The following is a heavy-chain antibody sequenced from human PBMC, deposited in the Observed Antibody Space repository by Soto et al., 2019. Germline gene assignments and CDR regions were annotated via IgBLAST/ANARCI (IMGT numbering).Heavy chain of an antibody. CDR3: ARCTRGRDWFDP. V-gene: IGHV4-39*01. J-gene: IGHJ5*02. Sequence: SQILSLTSTVSGGSISSRSYYWGWIRKPPGKGLEWIGSIYYSGSTYYNPSLKSRVTISVDTSKNQFSLKLSSVTAADTAVSYCARCTRGRDWFDPWGQGTLVTVSS. CDR2: IYYSGST. CDR1: GGSISSRSYY. D-gene: IGHD2-8*01.